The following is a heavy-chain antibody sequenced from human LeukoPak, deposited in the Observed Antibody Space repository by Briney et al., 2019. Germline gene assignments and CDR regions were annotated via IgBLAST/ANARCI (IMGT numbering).Heavy chain of an antibody. CDR1: GFTFSSYA. CDR2: ISYDGSNK. D-gene: IGHD3-3*01. V-gene: IGHV3-30*18. CDR3: AKTQSGVVIDSEFDY. Sequence: GGSLRLSCAASGFTFSSYAVSWVRQAPGKGREWVAVISYDGSNKDYADSVKGRFTISRDNSKNTLYLQMNSLRAEDTAVYYCAKTQSGVVIDSEFDYWGQGTLVTVSS. J-gene: IGHJ4*02.